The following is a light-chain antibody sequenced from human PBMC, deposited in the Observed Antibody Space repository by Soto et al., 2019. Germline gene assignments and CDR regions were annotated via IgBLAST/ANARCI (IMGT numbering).Light chain of an antibody. Sequence: QSVLTQPASVSGSPGQSITISCTGASSDVGGYNYVSWYQQHPGKAPKLMIYDVSNRPSRVSNRFSGSKSGNTASLTISGLQVEDGADYYCSSYTSISTYVFGTGTKVTIL. J-gene: IGLJ1*01. V-gene: IGLV2-14*01. CDR3: SSYTSISTYV. CDR2: DVS. CDR1: SSDVGGYNY.